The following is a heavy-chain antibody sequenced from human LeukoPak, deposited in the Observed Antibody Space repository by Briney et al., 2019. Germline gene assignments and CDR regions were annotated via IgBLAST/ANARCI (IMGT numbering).Heavy chain of an antibody. V-gene: IGHV3-23*01. J-gene: IGHJ5*01. D-gene: IGHD2-2*01. Sequence: QAGGSLRLSCAASGFTFSSYVMSWVRQAPGKGLEWVSGISGSGGSTYYADSVKGRFTISRDNTKNTLYLQMNSLRAEDTAVYYCAKDRHAPGRYCSSTSCFPFDSWGQGTLVTVSS. CDR2: ISGSGGST. CDR3: AKDRHAPGRYCSSTSCFPFDS. CDR1: GFTFSSYV.